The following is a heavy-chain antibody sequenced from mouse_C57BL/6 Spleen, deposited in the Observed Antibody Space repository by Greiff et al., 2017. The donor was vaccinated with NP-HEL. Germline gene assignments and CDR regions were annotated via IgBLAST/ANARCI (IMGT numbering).Heavy chain of an antibody. J-gene: IGHJ4*01. CDR1: GFNIKDDY. D-gene: IGHD1-1*01. V-gene: IGHV14-4*01. CDR2: IDPENGDT. Sequence: EVQLQQSGAELVRPGASVKLSCTASGFNIKDDYMHWVKQRPEQGLEWIGWIDPENGDTEYASKFQGKATITADTSSNTAYLQLSSLTSEDTAVYYCTTVTTVADYYAMDYWGQGTSVTVSS. CDR3: TTVTTVADYYAMDY.